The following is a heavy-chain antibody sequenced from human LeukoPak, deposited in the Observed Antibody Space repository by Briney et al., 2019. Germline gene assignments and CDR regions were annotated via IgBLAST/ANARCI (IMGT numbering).Heavy chain of an antibody. V-gene: IGHV3-23*01. J-gene: IGHJ4*02. Sequence: GGSLRLSCAASGFTFSSYAMSWVRQAPGKGLEWVSAISGRGGSIYYADSVKGRFTISRDNSKNTLYLQMNSLRAEDTAVYYCAQDLILGASNFDYWGQGTLVTVSS. CDR2: ISGRGGSI. CDR1: GFTFSSYA. CDR3: AQDLILGASNFDY. D-gene: IGHD1-26*01.